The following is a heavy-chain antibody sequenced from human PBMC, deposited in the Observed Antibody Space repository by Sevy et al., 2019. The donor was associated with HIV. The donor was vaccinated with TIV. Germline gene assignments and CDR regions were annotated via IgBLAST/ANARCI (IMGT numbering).Heavy chain of an antibody. V-gene: IGHV3-30*03. CDR3: RYGAGGSDWGGFDY. J-gene: IGHJ4*02. CDR1: GFTFSDYG. CDR2: ISYDGSDI. D-gene: IGHD1-26*01. Sequence: GGSLRLSCEVSGFTFSDYGMHWVRQAPGKGLEWLAVISYDGSDIYYPDSVEGRFTVSRDNSKNTLYLQMNSLRPEDTAVYYCRYGAGGSDWGGFDYWGQGTLVTVSS.